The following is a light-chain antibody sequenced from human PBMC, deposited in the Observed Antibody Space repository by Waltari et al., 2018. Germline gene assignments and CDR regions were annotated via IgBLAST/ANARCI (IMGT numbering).Light chain of an antibody. J-gene: IGLJ2*01. Sequence: QSALTQPASVSGSPGQSITISCTGTYRDVGSYNLVSWYQQHPGKAAKLIVPGVSRRPSGVSNRFSGSKSGNTASLTISGLQAEDEADYYCCSYTVSNTMIFGGGTKLTVL. CDR2: GVS. V-gene: IGLV2-23*02. CDR3: CSYTVSNTMI. CDR1: YRDVGSYNL.